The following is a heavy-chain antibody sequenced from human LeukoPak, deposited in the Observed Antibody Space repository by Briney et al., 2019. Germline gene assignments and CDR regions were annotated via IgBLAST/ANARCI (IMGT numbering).Heavy chain of an antibody. J-gene: IGHJ3*02. CDR3: ARGPHSSDPNI. Sequence: GGSLRLSCAASGFAFSSYSMNWFGQAPGKGLEWLSSISSSSSYIYYADSVKGQFTISRDNAKNTLYLQMNSLRAEDTAVYYCARGPHSSDPNIWGQGTMVTVSS. CDR1: GFAFSSYS. D-gene: IGHD6-19*01. V-gene: IGHV3-21*01. CDR2: ISSSSSYI.